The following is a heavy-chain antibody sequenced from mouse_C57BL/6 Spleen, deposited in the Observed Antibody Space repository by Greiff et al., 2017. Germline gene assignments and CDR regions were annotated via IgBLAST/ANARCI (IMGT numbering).Heavy chain of an antibody. D-gene: IGHD2-5*01. CDR2: ISSGGSYT. J-gene: IGHJ2*01. Sequence: EVKLMESGGDLVKPGGSLKLSCAASGFTFSSYGMSWVRQTPDKRLEWVATISSGGSYTYYPDSVKGRFTISRDNAKNTLYLQVSSLKSEDTAMYYCARQGYSNLYYFDYWGQGTTLTVSS. CDR3: ARQGYSNLYYFDY. CDR1: GFTFSSYG. V-gene: IGHV5-6*01.